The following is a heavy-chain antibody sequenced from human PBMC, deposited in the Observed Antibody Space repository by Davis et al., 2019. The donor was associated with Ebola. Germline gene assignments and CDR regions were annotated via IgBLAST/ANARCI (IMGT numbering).Heavy chain of an antibody. CDR2: ISHGGVT. CDR1: GGSITTTTYF. D-gene: IGHD2/OR15-2a*01. J-gene: IGHJ5*02. CDR3: ARTSMTSISDLGLGYNYFAP. Sequence: MPSETLSLTCTVSGGSITTTTYFWGWIRLPPGKGMEWIGQISHGGVTNYNPSLKSRLTISMDTSKNQFYLRLDSITAADTAVYYCARTSMTSISDLGLGYNYFAPWGQGTRVTVST. V-gene: IGHV4-39*07.